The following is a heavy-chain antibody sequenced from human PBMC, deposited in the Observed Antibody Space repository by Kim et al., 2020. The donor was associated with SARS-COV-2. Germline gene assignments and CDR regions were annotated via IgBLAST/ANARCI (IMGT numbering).Heavy chain of an antibody. Sequence: SETLSLTCTVSRAFITSDSYYWGWIRQPLGKGLEWIGIIYYNGNSKYNPSLNARVTMSVDTSKSLFSLKVTSVTAADTAVYYCARKSYSNYFDYWGEGSLVTVSS. CDR2: IYYNGNS. J-gene: IGHJ4*02. CDR3: ARKSYSNYFDY. CDR1: RAFITSDSYY. V-gene: IGHV4-39*02. D-gene: IGHD4-4*01.